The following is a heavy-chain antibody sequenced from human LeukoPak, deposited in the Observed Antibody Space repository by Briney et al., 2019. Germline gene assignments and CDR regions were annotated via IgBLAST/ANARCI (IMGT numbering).Heavy chain of an antibody. Sequence: ASVKVSCKASGYTFTGYYMHWVRQAPGQGLEWMGRINPNSGGTNYAQKFQGRVTMTRDTSISTAYMELSRLRSDDTAVYHCARGYCSGGSCSLFDYWGQGTLVTVSS. CDR2: INPNSGGT. CDR1: GYTFTGYY. J-gene: IGHJ4*02. D-gene: IGHD2-15*01. V-gene: IGHV1-2*06. CDR3: ARGYCSGGSCSLFDY.